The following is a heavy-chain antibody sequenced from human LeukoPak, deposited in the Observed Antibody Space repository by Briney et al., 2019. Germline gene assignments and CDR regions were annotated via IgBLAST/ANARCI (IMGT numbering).Heavy chain of an antibody. V-gene: IGHV3-72*01. CDR3: ATSVVPATPFDY. CDR1: GSTFSDHY. CDR2: SRNKANSYTT. J-gene: IGHJ4*02. D-gene: IGHD2-21*02. Sequence: GGSLRLSCAASGSTFSDHYMDWVRQAPGKGLEWVGRSRNKANSYTTEYAASVEGRFTISRDDSKNSMFLHMNNLKTEDTAMYYCATSVVPATPFDYWGQGTLVTVSS.